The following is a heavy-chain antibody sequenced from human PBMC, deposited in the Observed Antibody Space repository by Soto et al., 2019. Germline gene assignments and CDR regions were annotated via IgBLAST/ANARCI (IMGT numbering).Heavy chain of an antibody. V-gene: IGHV4-34*01. CDR3: ARGQKGYSSSWYVD. J-gene: IGHJ4*02. Sequence: QVQLQQWGAGLLKPSETLSLTCAVYGGSFSGYYWSWIRQPPGKGLEWIGETNHVGGTNYNPSLKRRITISVDTSKNQFSLKVNSVTAADTAVYYCARGQKGYSSSWYVDWGQGTPVTVSS. D-gene: IGHD6-13*01. CDR2: TNHVGGT. CDR1: GGSFSGYY.